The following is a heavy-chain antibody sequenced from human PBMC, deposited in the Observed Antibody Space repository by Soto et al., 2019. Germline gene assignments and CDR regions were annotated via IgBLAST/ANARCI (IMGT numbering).Heavy chain of an antibody. J-gene: IGHJ4*02. CDR3: ARDQGMDYGDYVFDY. CDR2: IYHSGST. D-gene: IGHD4-17*01. Sequence: PSETLSLTCAVSGGSISSSNWWCWVRQPPGKGLEWIGEIYHSGSTNYNPSLKSRVTISVDKSKNQFSLKLSSVTAADTAVYYCARDQGMDYGDYVFDYWGQGTLVTVSS. CDR1: GGSISSSNW. V-gene: IGHV4-4*02.